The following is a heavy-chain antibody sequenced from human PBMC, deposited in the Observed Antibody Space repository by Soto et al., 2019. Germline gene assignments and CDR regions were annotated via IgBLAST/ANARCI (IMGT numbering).Heavy chain of an antibody. CDR1: GGIFSSYA. D-gene: IGHD3-22*01. CDR2: IIPIFGTA. J-gene: IGHJ1*01. V-gene: IGHV1-69*01. CDR3: ARGGSGYVWFNEF. Sequence: QEQLVQSGAEVKKPGSSVKVSCKASGGIFSSYAISWVRQAPGQGLDWMGGIIPIFGTANYAQKLQGRVTITADESTNTAYMDLSRLKSGDTAIYYCARGGSGYVWFNEFWGQGTLVTVSS.